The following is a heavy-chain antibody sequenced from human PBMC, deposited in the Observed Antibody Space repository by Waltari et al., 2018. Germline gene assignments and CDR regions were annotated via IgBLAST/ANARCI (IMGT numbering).Heavy chain of an antibody. CDR3: ARALLIVGVNWRFAY. J-gene: IGHJ4*02. D-gene: IGHD1-26*01. CDR2: INVGNANT. CDR1: GYTFTSYA. Sequence: QVQLVQSGAGVKKPGASVKVSCTASGYTFTSYAMHWVRQAPGQRLEWVGWINVGNANTTSSQQFQGRVTITRDTSASTAYMELRSLRPEETAVYYCARALLIVGVNWRFAYWGQGTRVTVSS. V-gene: IGHV1-3*01.